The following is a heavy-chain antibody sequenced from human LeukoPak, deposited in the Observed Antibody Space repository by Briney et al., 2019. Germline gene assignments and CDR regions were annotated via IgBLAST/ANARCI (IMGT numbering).Heavy chain of an antibody. CDR1: GYTLTELS. CDR3: ATSEPPRESYEAFDY. Sequence: ASVKVSCKVSGYTLTELSMHWVRQAPGKGLEWMGGFDPEDGETIYAQKFQGRVTMTEDTSTDTAYMELSSLRSEDTAVYYCATSEPPRESYEAFDYWGQETLVTVSS. D-gene: IGHD1-26*01. J-gene: IGHJ4*02. V-gene: IGHV1-24*01. CDR2: FDPEDGET.